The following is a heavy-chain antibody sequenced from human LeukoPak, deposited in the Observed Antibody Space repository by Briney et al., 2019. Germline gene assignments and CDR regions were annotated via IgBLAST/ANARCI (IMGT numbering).Heavy chain of an antibody. CDR3: ARAPIPYTVTTGYYYYGMDV. CDR1: GGSISSGGYS. D-gene: IGHD4-17*01. J-gene: IGHJ6*02. V-gene: IGHV4-30-2*01. CDR2: IYHSGST. Sequence: NPSQTLSHTCAVSGGSISSGGYSWSWIRQPPGKGLEWIGYIYHSGSTYYNPSLKSRVTISVDRSKNQFSLKLSSVTAADTAVYYCARAPIPYTVTTGYYYYGMDVWGQGTTVTVSS.